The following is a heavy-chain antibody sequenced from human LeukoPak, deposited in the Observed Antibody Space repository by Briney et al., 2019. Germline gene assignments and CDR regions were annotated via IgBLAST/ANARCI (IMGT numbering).Heavy chain of an antibody. J-gene: IGHJ3*02. D-gene: IGHD4-23*01. CDR2: IKSKSDGGTT. CDR1: GFIFRNDW. Sequence: GGSLRLSCSAYGFIFRNDWMSWVRQAPGKGLEWVGRIKSKSDGGTTDFAAPVKGRFTISRDDSKNTLYLQTNSLKIDDTAVYYCTTGRVVTQAFDIWGQGTMVSVSS. V-gene: IGHV3-15*01. CDR3: TTGRVVTQAFDI.